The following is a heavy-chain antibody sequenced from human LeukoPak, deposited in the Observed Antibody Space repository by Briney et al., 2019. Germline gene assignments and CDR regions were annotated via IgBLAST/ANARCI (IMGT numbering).Heavy chain of an antibody. CDR1: GFTFDDYA. CDR3: AKDISDPDSDGDYGGYAFDI. D-gene: IGHD4-17*01. CDR2: ISGDGGST. J-gene: IGHJ3*02. Sequence: GGSLRLSCAASGFTFDDYAMHWVRQAPGKGLEWVSLISGDGGSTYYADSAKGRFTISRENSKKSLYLQMNSLRTEDTALYYCAKDISDPDSDGDYGGYAFDIWGQGTMVTVSS. V-gene: IGHV3-43*02.